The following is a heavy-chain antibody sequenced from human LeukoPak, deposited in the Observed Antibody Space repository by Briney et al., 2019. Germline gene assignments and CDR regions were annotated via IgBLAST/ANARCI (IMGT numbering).Heavy chain of an antibody. CDR1: GGTISSSSYY. Sequence: SETLSLTCTVSGGTISSSSYYWGWVRQPPGKGLEWIGTIYYSGSTYYNPSLKSRVTMSVDTSKNQFSLKLISVTAADTALYYCARLTRGIVEVTALYNWIGPWGQGILVTVSS. CDR3: ARLTRGIVEVTALYNWIGP. D-gene: IGHD2-21*02. V-gene: IGHV4-39*01. J-gene: IGHJ5*02. CDR2: IYYSGST.